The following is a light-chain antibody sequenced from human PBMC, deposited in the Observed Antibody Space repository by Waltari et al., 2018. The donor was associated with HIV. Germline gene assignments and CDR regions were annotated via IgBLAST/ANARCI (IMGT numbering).Light chain of an antibody. V-gene: IGLV2-23*01. J-gene: IGLJ3*02. CDR2: EGS. CDR3: CAYAGSSTLDWV. Sequence: QSALTQPASVSGSPGQSITISCTGTSSDVGSYNLVSWYQQHPGKAPKHMIYEGSKRPSGGSNRFSCGKSGSTSSLTITGLQAEDEADYYCCAYAGSSTLDWVFGGGTKLTVL. CDR1: SSDVGSYNL.